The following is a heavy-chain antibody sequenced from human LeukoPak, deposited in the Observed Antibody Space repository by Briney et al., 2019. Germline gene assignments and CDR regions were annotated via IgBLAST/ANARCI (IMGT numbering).Heavy chain of an antibody. V-gene: IGHV3-11*01. Sequence: GGSLRLSCAASGFTFSDYYMSWIRQAPGKGLEWVSYISSSGSTIYYADSVKGRFTISRDNAKNSLYLQMNSLRAEDTAVYYCARADVDIVATIPYYYGMDVWGQGTTVTVSS. J-gene: IGHJ6*02. CDR1: GFTFSDYY. CDR2: ISSSGSTI. CDR3: ARADVDIVATIPYYYGMDV. D-gene: IGHD5-12*01.